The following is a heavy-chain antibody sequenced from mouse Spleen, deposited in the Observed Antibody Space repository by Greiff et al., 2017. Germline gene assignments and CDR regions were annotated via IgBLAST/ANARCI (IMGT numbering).Heavy chain of an antibody. CDR1: GYAFTNYL. CDR2: INPGSGGT. J-gene: IGHJ2*01. V-gene: IGHV1-54*01. CDR3: ARGGGSDY. Sequence: QVQLKESGAELVRPGTSVKVSCKASGYAFTNYLIEWVKQRPGQGLEWIGVINPGSGGTNYNEKFKGKATLTADKSSSTAYMQLSSLTSEDSAVYFCARGGGSDYWGQGTTLTVSS. D-gene: IGHD1-2*01.